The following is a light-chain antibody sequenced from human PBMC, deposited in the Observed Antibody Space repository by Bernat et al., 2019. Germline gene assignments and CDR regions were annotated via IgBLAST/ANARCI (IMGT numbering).Light chain of an antibody. CDR1: QSISIY. CDR3: QQSYSSPWT. CDR2: AAS. Sequence: DIEMTQSPSSLPASVGDRVTITCRAGQSISIYLNWYQQKPGKAPKLLIYAASSLQSGVPSRFSGSGSGTDFTLIISSLQPEDFATYYCQQSYSSPWTFGQGTKVEIK. V-gene: IGKV1-39*01. J-gene: IGKJ1*01.